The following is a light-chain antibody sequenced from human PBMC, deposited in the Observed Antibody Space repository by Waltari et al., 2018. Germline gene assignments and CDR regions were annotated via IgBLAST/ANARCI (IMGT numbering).Light chain of an antibody. CDR2: QAS. CDR3: YSTTYNNLGV. Sequence: SSELTQPSSVSVSPGQTARITCSGDMLPKKYTRWFQQKPGQAPVLVLYQASARPSGIPERFAGSSSGTTVTLPISGAQVEDEADYYCYSTTYNNLGVFGPGTRVTVL. V-gene: IGLV3-27*01. J-gene: IGLJ1*01. CDR1: MLPKKY.